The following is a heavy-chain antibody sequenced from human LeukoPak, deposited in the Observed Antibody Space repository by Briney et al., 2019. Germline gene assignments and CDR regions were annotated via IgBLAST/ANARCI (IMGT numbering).Heavy chain of an antibody. Sequence: SETLSLTCTVSGGSISSSSYYWGWIRQPPGKGLEWIGEINHSGSTNYNPSLKSRVTISVDTSKNQFSLKLSSVTAADTAVYYCARGYSETFWGYWGQGTLVTVSS. D-gene: IGHD3-16*01. CDR3: ARGYSETFWGY. V-gene: IGHV4-39*07. J-gene: IGHJ4*02. CDR1: GGSISSSSYY. CDR2: INHSGST.